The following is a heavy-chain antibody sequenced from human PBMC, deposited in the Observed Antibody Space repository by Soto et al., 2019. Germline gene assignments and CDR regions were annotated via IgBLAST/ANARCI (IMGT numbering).Heavy chain of an antibody. D-gene: IGHD3-22*01. Sequence: QVQLVQSGAGVKKPGSSVKVSCKASGGTFSSYAISWVRQAPGQGLEWMGGIIPIFGTADYAQKFQGRVTITAGESTSTAYMELSSLRSEDTAVYYCAVTMTNYYYYGMDVWGQGTTVTVSS. CDR3: AVTMTNYYYYGMDV. CDR2: IIPIFGTA. V-gene: IGHV1-69*12. J-gene: IGHJ6*02. CDR1: GGTFSSYA.